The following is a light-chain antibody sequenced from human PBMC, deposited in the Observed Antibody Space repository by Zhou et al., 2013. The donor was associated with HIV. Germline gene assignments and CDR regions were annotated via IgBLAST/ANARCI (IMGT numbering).Light chain of an antibody. CDR3: QQYYTTPWT. CDR2: VSS. CDR1: QGIRDS. J-gene: IGKJ1*01. V-gene: IGKV1-NL1*01. Sequence: IQMTQSPSSLSASVGDTVTITCRASQGIRDSLTWFQQKPGRAPKLLLYVSSKLQSGVPPRFSGSGSGTAYTLTITGLQPEDFATYFCQQYYTTPWTFGQGTKVEIK.